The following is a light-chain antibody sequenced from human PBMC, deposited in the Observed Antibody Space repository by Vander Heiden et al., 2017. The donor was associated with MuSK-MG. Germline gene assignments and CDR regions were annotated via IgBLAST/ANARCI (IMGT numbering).Light chain of an antibody. J-gene: IGKJ1*01. Sequence: EVVLTQSPGTLSLSPGERATLSCRASQSVSSSYLAWYQQKPFLAPRLLIYGASSRATGIPDTLPGSGSGTDFTLSIRRLVPKDFAVYYCHGDGGSRKAFGEGTKVEIK. CDR1: QSVSSSY. CDR3: HGDGGSRKA. V-gene: IGKV3-20*01. CDR2: GAS.